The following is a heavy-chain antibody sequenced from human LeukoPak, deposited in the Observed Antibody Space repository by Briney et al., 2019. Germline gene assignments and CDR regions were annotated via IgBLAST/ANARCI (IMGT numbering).Heavy chain of an antibody. V-gene: IGHV3-23*01. J-gene: IGHJ6*02. CDR2: ISGSGGST. D-gene: IGHD2-2*01. CDR3: AKKGIVVVPYYYGMDV. Sequence: PGGSLRLSCAASGLTFRSYAMSWVRQAPGKGLEWVSAISGSGGSTYYADSVKGRFIISRDNSKNTLYLQMNSLRAEDTAVYYCAKKGIVVVPYYYGMDVWGQGTTVTVSS. CDR1: GLTFRSYA.